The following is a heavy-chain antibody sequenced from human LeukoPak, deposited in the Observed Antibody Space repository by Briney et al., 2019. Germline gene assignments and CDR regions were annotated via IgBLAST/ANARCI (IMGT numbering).Heavy chain of an antibody. Sequence: PGGSLRLSSAASGFTFSSYAMSWVRQAPGKGLEWVSAISGSGGSTYYADSVKGRFTISRDNSKNTLYLQMNSLRAEDTAVYYCAKTVGATGEFDYWGQGTLVTVSS. D-gene: IGHD1-26*01. CDR2: ISGSGGST. CDR1: GFTFSSYA. CDR3: AKTVGATGEFDY. V-gene: IGHV3-23*01. J-gene: IGHJ4*02.